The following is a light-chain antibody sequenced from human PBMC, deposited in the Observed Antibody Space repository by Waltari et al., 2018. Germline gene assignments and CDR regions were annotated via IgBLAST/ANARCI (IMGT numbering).Light chain of an antibody. Sequence: EIVLTQSPGTLSLSPGERATLSCRASQSVSSNYLAWYQQRPGQAPRLLIRGSSSRATGIPDRFSGSGSGTDFTLTISRLEPEDFAVYYCQQYGRSWNTFGQGTKLEIK. CDR1: QSVSSNY. CDR2: GSS. CDR3: QQYGRSWNT. J-gene: IGKJ2*01. V-gene: IGKV3-20*01.